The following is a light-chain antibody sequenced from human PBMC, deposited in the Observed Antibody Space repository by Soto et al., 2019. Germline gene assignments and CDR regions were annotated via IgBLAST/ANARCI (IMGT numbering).Light chain of an antibody. CDR1: QGVDKY. Sequence: DIQMTQSPSSLSASVGDIVIITCRASQGVDKYLAWFQQKPGKAPKSLIYGASRLQSGVPSRFSGSGSGTHFTLTITNLQPEDFATYYCHQYNTYPTFGQGTRLQI. J-gene: IGKJ5*01. V-gene: IGKV1-16*01. CDR3: HQYNTYPT. CDR2: GAS.